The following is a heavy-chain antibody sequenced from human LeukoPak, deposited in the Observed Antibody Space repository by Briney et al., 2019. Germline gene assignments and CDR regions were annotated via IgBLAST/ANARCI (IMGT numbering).Heavy chain of an antibody. J-gene: IGHJ6*03. Sequence: SETLSLTCTVSGGGVTTGGHFWSWIRQHPGKGLEWIGDTYYRGSSYYNPPLETRVTISLDTSKNQVSLNLGSVTAADTAVYYCARGTVEEYYFYYMDVWGKGATVTVS. V-gene: IGHV4-31*03. D-gene: IGHD6-19*01. CDR3: ARGTVEEYYFYYMDV. CDR2: TYYRGSS. CDR1: GGGVTTGGHF.